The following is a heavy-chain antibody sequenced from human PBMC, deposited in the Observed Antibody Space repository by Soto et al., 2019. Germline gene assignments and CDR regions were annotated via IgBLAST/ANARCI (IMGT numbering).Heavy chain of an antibody. V-gene: IGHV1-69*06. CDR3: DRASTLTVHCGSVSCPRMDV. CDR2: ILPIFGTA. J-gene: IGHJ6*01. D-gene: IGHD2-2*01. Sequence: QVQLVQSGAEVKKPGSPVKVSCKASGGTFSSYAISWLRQAPGQGLEWMGGILPIFGTANYARKFQGRVTNTADRSTSTAYMALSSLRSEDTAVYYCDRASTLTVHCGSVSCPRMDVWGQGTTVTVSS. CDR1: GGTFSSYA.